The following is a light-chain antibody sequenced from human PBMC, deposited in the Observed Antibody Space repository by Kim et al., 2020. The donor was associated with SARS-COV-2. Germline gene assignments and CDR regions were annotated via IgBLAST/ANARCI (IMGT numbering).Light chain of an antibody. CDR3: AAWDGSLSGMV. J-gene: IGLJ2*01. V-gene: IGLV1-47*02. CDR1: RSNIGDYY. Sequence: GQRVTISCSGSRSNIGDYYVWWYQQGPGRAPKPLIYSDNRRLSGVPDRFSGSKSGTSASLAISGLRSEDEADYYCAAWDGSLSGMVFGGGTKLTVL. CDR2: SDN.